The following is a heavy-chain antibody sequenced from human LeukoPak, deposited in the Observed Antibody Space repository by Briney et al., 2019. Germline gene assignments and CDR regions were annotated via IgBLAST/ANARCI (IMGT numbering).Heavy chain of an antibody. CDR3: ARDPGSTQTLHDAFDI. CDR2: ISTSSSYI. J-gene: IGHJ3*02. Sequence: SGGSLRLSCAASRFTFSTYSMNWVRQAPGKGLEWVSFISTSSSYIYYADSVKGRFTISRDNARNSVYLQMNSLRAEDTAVYYCARDPGSTQTLHDAFDIWGQGTMVTVPS. V-gene: IGHV3-21*01. CDR1: RFTFSTYS. D-gene: IGHD1-26*01.